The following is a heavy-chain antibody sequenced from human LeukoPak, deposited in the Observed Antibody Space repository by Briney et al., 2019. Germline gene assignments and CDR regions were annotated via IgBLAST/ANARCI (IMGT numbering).Heavy chain of an antibody. CDR3: ARDTVIVPTASFDY. D-gene: IGHD2-2*01. Sequence: SVKVSCKASGGTFSSYAISWVRQAPGQGLEWMGGIIPIFGTANYAQKFQGRVTMTTDTSTSTAYMELRSLRSDDTAVYFCARDTVIVPTASFDYWGQGTLVTVSS. J-gene: IGHJ4*02. CDR2: IIPIFGTA. CDR1: GGTFSSYA. V-gene: IGHV1-69*05.